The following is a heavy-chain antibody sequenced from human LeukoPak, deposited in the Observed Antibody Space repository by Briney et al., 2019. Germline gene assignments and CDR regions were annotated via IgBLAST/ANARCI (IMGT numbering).Heavy chain of an antibody. J-gene: IGHJ4*02. D-gene: IGHD6-13*01. CDR2: IYSGGST. V-gene: IGHV3-53*01. CDR3: AREAAAGSLMA. CDR1: GFTVSSNN. Sequence: GGSLRLSCAASGFTVSSNNMSWVRQAPGKGLEWVSVIYSGGSTYYADSVKGRFTISRDNSKNTLYLQMNSLRAEDTAVYYCAREAAAGSLMAWGQGTLVTISS.